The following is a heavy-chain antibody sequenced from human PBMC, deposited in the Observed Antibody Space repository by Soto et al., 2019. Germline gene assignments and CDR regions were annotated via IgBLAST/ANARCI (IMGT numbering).Heavy chain of an antibody. Sequence: VQLQESGPGMVRPSQTLSLSCSVSGDSISTSDHYWSWIRQAPRKGLEWIGYIHSTGSTSYSPSLTDRIIMSVDLANNQISLNLRSVTAADTALYYCARRADCGTGCYSVYFDSLGQGTLVSVSA. CDR1: GDSISTSDHY. D-gene: IGHD2-21*02. V-gene: IGHV4-30-4*01. CDR2: IHSTGST. CDR3: ARRADCGTGCYSVYFDS. J-gene: IGHJ4*02.